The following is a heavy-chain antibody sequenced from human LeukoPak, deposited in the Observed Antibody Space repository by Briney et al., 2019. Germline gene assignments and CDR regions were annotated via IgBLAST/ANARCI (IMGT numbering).Heavy chain of an antibody. Sequence: SETLSLTCAVYGGSFSGYYWSWIRQPPGKGLEWIGEINHSGSTNYNPSLKSRVTISVDTSKNQFSLKLSSVTAAGTAVYYCARVGSEYSSSCVDYWGQGTLVTVSS. CDR1: GGSFSGYY. CDR3: ARVGSEYSSSCVDY. CDR2: INHSGST. V-gene: IGHV4-34*01. J-gene: IGHJ4*02. D-gene: IGHD6-6*01.